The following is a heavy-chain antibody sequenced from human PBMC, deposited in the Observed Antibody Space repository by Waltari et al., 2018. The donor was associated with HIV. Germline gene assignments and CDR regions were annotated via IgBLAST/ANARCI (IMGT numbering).Heavy chain of an antibody. CDR3: AKDLSSISMIIPRSYFDY. CDR1: GFTFSSYA. Sequence: EVQLLESGGGLVQPGGSLRLSCAASGFTFSSYAMSWVRQAPGNGLEWVSASSNSGGSTYDADSVKGRFSISRDNSKNTLYLQMNSLRDEDTAVYYCAKDLSSISMIIPRSYFDYWGQGTLVTVSS. D-gene: IGHD3-22*01. J-gene: IGHJ4*02. V-gene: IGHV3-23*01. CDR2: SSNSGGST.